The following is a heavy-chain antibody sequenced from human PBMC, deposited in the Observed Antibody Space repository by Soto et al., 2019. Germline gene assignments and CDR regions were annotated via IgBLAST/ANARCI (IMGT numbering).Heavy chain of an antibody. CDR1: GGTFSSYA. V-gene: IGHV1-69*06. D-gene: IGHD5-18*01. J-gene: IGHJ5*02. Sequence: SVKVSCKASGGTFSSYAISWVRQAPGQGLEWMGGIIPIFGTANYAQKFQGRVTITADKSTSTAYMELSSLRSEDTAVYYCARVREDGYSYGPWGQGNLVTVSS. CDR3: ARVREDGYSYGP. CDR2: IIPIFGTA.